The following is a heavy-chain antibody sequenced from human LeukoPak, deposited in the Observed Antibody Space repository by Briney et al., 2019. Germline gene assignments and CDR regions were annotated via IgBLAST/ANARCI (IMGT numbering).Heavy chain of an antibody. D-gene: IGHD3-22*01. V-gene: IGHV3-23*01. CDR2: ISGSGGST. CDR1: SFSFSDFD. J-gene: IGHJ5*02. Sequence: GGSLRLSCTTSSFSFSDFDMNWVRQAPGKGLEWVSAISGSGGSTYYADSVKGRFTISRDNSKNTLYLQMNSLRAEDTAVYYCAKDAHITMIVVVRFWFDPWGQGTLVTVSS. CDR3: AKDAHITMIVVVRFWFDP.